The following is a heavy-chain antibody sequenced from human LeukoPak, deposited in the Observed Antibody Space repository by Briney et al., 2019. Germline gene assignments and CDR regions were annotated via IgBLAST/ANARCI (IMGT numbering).Heavy chain of an antibody. CDR1: GGSFSGYY. CDR2: INHSGST. CDR3: ARAFPHNYDFWSGYYAPTRGDYMDV. D-gene: IGHD3-3*01. V-gene: IGHV4-34*01. Sequence: PSETLSLTCAVYGGSFSGYYWSWIRQPPGKGLEWIGEINHSGSTNYNPSLKSRVTISVDTSKNQFSPKLSSVTAADTAVYYCARAFPHNYDFWSGYYAPTRGDYMDVWGRGTTVTVSS. J-gene: IGHJ6*03.